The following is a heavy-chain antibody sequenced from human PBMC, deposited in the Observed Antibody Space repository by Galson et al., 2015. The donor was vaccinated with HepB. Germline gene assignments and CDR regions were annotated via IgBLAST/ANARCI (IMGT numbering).Heavy chain of an antibody. CDR1: RLPSSSYA. V-gene: IGHV3-30*18. Sequence: SLRLSCAASRLPSSSYAMHWVRQGPGKGLEWVAVISHDGRDRNYGDSVKGRFTISRDDPKNTVYLEMHSLRAEDTAVYYCAKDMYGKGYMYGWGLFDLWGQGTLVTVSS. D-gene: IGHD5-18*01. J-gene: IGHJ4*02. CDR2: ISHDGRDR. CDR3: AKDMYGKGYMYGWGLFDL.